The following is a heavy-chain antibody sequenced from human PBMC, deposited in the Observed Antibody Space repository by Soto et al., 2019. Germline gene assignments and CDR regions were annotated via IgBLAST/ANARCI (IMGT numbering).Heavy chain of an antibody. CDR1: GFTVSSNY. CDR3: ARHGYSYGGGYFDY. J-gene: IGHJ4*02. Sequence: EVQLVESGGGLVQPGGSLRLSCAASGFTVSSNYMSWVRQAPGKGREWVSGIYSGGSAYYADSVKGRFTISRDNSRNTQYLQMNSLRAEDTAVYYCARHGYSYGGGYFDYWGQGTLVTVSS. V-gene: IGHV3-66*04. D-gene: IGHD5-18*01. CDR2: IYSGGSA.